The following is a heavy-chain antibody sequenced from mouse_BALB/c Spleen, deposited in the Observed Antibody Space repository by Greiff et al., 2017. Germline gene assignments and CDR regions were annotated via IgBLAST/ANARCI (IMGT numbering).Heavy chain of an antibody. CDR2: IWGDGST. D-gene: IGHD5-1*01. J-gene: IGHJ3*01. CDR3: ARDERKDCTPFAY. Sequence: VQLQESGPGLVAPSQSLSITCTVSGFSLTGYGVNWVRQPPGKGLEWLGMIWGDGSTDYNSALKSRLSISKDNSKSQVFLKMNSLQTEDTARYYCARDERKDCTPFAYWGQGTLVTVSA. CDR1: GFSLTGYG. V-gene: IGHV2-6-7*01.